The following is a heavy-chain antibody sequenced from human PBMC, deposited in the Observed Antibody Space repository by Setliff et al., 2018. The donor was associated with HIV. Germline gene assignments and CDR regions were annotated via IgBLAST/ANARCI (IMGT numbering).Heavy chain of an antibody. D-gene: IGHD2-21*02. V-gene: IGHV3-23*01. CDR2: ISGNGVST. J-gene: IGHJ6*03. CDR3: ARGDTTPIYPNYMDV. CDR1: GFIFSNSA. Sequence: GGSLRLSCAASGFIFSNSAMTWVRQAPGKGLEWVSLISGNGVSTYYGDSVKGRFTISRDNSKNTVHLQMNSLRAEDTAVYYCARGDTTPIYPNYMDVWGKGTTVTVSS.